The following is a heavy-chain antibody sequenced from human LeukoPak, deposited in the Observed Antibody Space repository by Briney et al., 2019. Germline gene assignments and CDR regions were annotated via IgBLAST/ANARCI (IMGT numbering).Heavy chain of an antibody. V-gene: IGHV1-2*02. CDR1: GYTFTGYC. J-gene: IGHJ4*02. Sequence: ASVKVSCKASGYTFTGYCMHWVRQAPGQGLEWMGWINPNSGGTNYAQKFQGRVTMTRDTSISTAYMELSRLRSDDTAVYYCASLIGSSGWVDYFDYWGQGTLVTVSS. CDR3: ASLIGSSGWVDYFDY. CDR2: INPNSGGT. D-gene: IGHD6-19*01.